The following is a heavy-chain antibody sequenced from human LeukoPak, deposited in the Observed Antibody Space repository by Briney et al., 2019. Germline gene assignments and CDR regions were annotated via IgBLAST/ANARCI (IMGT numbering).Heavy chain of an antibody. J-gene: IGHJ6*02. D-gene: IGHD5-12*01. CDR2: INSGGSPI. V-gene: IGHV3-48*03. CDR3: ARDRFIVATIRYYYGMDV. CDR1: GFTFSTYE. Sequence: GGSLRLSCAASGFTFSTYEMHWVRQAPGKGLEWISYINSGGSPIYYADSVKGRFLISRDNAKNSLYLQMNNLRAEDTAVYYCARDRFIVATIRYYYGMDVWGQGTTVTVSS.